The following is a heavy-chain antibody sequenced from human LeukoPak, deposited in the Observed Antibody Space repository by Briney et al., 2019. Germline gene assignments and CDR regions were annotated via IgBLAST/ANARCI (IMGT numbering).Heavy chain of an antibody. Sequence: SETLSLTCTVSGGSISSGDYYWSWIRQPAGKGLEWIGRIYTGETTTCNPSLRSRVTISLDTSKNQFSLNLNSVTAADTAVYYCARCTSTSCYNFDYWGQGTLLTVSS. V-gene: IGHV4-61*02. CDR2: IYTGETT. D-gene: IGHD2-2*02. CDR1: GGSISSGDYY. J-gene: IGHJ4*02. CDR3: ARCTSTSCYNFDY.